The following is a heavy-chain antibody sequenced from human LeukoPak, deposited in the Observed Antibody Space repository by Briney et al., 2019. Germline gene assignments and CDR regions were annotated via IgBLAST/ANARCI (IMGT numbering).Heavy chain of an antibody. V-gene: IGHV4-59*01. CDR1: VGSISSYY. Sequence: KPSETLSLTCTISVGSISSYYWSWIRQPPGKGLEWIGYIYYSGSTNYNPSLKSRATISVDTSKNQFSLKLSSVTAADTAVYYCARERGGYAPFDYWGQGTLVTVSS. J-gene: IGHJ4*02. CDR3: ARERGGYAPFDY. CDR2: IYYSGST. D-gene: IGHD5-24*01.